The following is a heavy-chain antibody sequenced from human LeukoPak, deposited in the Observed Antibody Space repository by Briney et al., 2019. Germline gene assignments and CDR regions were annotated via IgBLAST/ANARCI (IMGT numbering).Heavy chain of an antibody. CDR2: LSSDGVDK. J-gene: IGHJ4*02. D-gene: IGHD1-1*01. CDR3: ARDRIWIDY. Sequence: GGSLRLSCAASGFTFSSYVMPWVRQTPGKGLEWVAILSSDGVDKRYADSVQGRFTVSRDNFKNTLYLQMNSLRAEDTAVYYCARDRIWIDYWGQGTLVTVSS. CDR1: GFTFSSYV. V-gene: IGHV3-30-3*01.